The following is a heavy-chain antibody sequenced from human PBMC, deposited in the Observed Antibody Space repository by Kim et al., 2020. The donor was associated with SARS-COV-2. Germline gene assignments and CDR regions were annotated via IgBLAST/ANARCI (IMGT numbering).Heavy chain of an antibody. D-gene: IGHD5-18*01. CDR2: ISYDGSNK. CDR3: AKEKDTAMGNFDY. J-gene: IGHJ4*02. CDR1: GFTFSSYG. Sequence: GGSLRLSCAASGFTFSSYGMHWVRQAPGKGLEWVAVISYDGSNKYYADSVKGRFTISRDNSKNTLYLQMNSLRAEDTAVYYCAKEKDTAMGNFDYWGQGT. V-gene: IGHV3-30*18.